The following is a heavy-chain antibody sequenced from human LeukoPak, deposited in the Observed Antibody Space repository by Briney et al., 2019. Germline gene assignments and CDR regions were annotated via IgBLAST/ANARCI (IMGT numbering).Heavy chain of an antibody. CDR3: AKADRRDSSGYQDY. CDR1: GFTFSSYE. J-gene: IGHJ4*02. Sequence: PGGSLRLSCAASGFTFSSYEMNWVRQAPGKGLEWVSYISSSGSTIYYADSVKGRFTISRDNAKNSLYLQMNSLRAEDTAVYYCAKADRRDSSGYQDYWGQGTLVTVSS. CDR2: ISSSGSTI. D-gene: IGHD3-22*01. V-gene: IGHV3-48*03.